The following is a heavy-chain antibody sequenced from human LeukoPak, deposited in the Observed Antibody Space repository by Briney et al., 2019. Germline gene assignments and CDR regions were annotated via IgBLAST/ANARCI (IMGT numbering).Heavy chain of an antibody. CDR3: ARFFLFDGLLYPNRVYYYGMDV. CDR2: INPNSGGT. D-gene: IGHD2-2*02. CDR1: GYTFTGYY. Sequence: ASVKVSCKASGYTFTGYYMHWVRQAPGQGLEWMGWINPNSGGTNYAQKFQGRVTMTRDTSISTAYMELSRLRSDDTAVYYCARFFLFDGLLYPNRVYYYGMDVWGQGTTVTVSS. J-gene: IGHJ6*02. V-gene: IGHV1-2*02.